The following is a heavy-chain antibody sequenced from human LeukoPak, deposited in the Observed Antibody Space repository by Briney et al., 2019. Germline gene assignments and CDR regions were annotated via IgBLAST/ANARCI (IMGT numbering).Heavy chain of an antibody. CDR1: GYTSTSYG. CDR2: ISAYNGNT. V-gene: IGHV1-18*01. D-gene: IGHD3-22*01. Sequence: ASVKVSCKASGYTSTSYGISWVRQAPGQGLEWMGWISAYNGNTNYAQKLQGRVTMTTDTSTSTAYMELRSLRSDDTAVYYCARVKYYYDSSGYPDAFDIWGQGTMVTVSS. CDR3: ARVKYYYDSSGYPDAFDI. J-gene: IGHJ3*02.